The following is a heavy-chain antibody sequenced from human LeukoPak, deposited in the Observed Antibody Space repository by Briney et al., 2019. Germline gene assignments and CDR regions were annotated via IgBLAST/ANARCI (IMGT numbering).Heavy chain of an antibody. J-gene: IGHJ4*02. CDR1: GYTFAAYG. D-gene: IGHD2-2*01. Sequence: ASVKVSCKASGYTFAAYGITWVRQAPGQGLEWVGWITAYSGDTKSAQNFQGRVTVTTDTSTSTAYLELRSLSSDDTAVYYCARDQGHCSSTSCYGVYWGQGTLVTVSS. CDR2: ITAYSGDT. CDR3: ARDQGHCSSTSCYGVY. V-gene: IGHV1-18*01.